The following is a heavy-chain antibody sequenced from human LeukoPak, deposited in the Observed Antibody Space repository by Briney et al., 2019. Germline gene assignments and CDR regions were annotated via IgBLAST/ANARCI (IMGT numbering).Heavy chain of an antibody. CDR2: IYTSGST. CDR3: ARGPYYYDSSGLEDY. V-gene: IGHV4-59*10. D-gene: IGHD3-22*01. Sequence: SETLSLTCAVYGGSFSGYYWSWIRQPAGKGLEWIGRIYTSGSTNYNPSLKSRVTMSVDTSKNQFSLKLSSVTAADTAVYYCARGPYYYDSSGLEDYWGQGTLVTVSS. CDR1: GGSFSGYY. J-gene: IGHJ4*02.